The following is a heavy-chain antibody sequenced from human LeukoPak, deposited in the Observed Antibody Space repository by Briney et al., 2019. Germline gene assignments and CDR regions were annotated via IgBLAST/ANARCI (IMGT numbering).Heavy chain of an antibody. CDR1: GFTVSSNY. J-gene: IGHJ5*02. Sequence: PGGSLRLSCAASGFTVSSNYMSWVRQAPGKGLEWVSVIYSGGSTYYADSVKGRFTISRDNSKNTLYLQMNSLRAEDTAVYYCAREQLWFGELFYDPWGQGTLVTVSS. CDR3: AREQLWFGELFYDP. CDR2: IYSGGST. D-gene: IGHD3-10*01. V-gene: IGHV3-66*01.